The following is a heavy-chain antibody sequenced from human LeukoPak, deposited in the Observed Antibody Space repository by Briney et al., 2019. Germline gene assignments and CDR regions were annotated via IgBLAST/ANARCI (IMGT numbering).Heavy chain of an antibody. CDR3: ARDSSTTNYYYGMDV. D-gene: IGHD6-13*01. J-gene: IGHJ6*02. Sequence: GGSLRLSCAASGFTFSIYAMSWVRQAPGKGLAWVSSISGSGDRTYYADSVKGRFTISRDNSKNTLSLLMNSLRAEDTALYYCARDSSTTNYYYGMDVWGQGTTVTVSS. CDR1: GFTFSIYA. V-gene: IGHV3-23*01. CDR2: ISGSGDRT.